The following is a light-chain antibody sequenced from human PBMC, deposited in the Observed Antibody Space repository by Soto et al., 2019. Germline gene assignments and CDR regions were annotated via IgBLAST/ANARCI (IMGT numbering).Light chain of an antibody. V-gene: IGKV3-15*01. J-gene: IGKJ2*01. CDR3: QQYNNWPPGYT. Sequence: EIVMTQSPATLSVSPGERATLSCRASQSVSSNLAWYQQKPGQAPRLLIYGASTRATGIPARFSGSGSGTEFTLTISSLQSEYFAVYYCQQYNNWPPGYTFGQRTKLEIK. CDR2: GAS. CDR1: QSVSSN.